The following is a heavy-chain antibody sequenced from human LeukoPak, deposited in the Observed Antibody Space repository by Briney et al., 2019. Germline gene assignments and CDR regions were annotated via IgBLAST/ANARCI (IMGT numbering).Heavy chain of an antibody. CDR2: IYYRSKWSN. J-gene: IGHJ4*02. Sequence: SQTLSLTCAISGDSVSSKSVWNWIRQSPSRGLEWLGRIYYRSKWSNNYAVSVKSRITINPDTSKNQFSLQLSSVTAEDTAVYYCASQRSMIQPTDYWGQGTPVTVSS. CDR3: ASQRSMIQPTDY. D-gene: IGHD3-22*01. CDR1: GDSVSSKSV. V-gene: IGHV6-1*01.